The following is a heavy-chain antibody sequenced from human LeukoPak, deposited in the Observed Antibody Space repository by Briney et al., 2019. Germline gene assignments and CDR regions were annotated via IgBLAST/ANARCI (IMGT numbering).Heavy chain of an antibody. J-gene: IGHJ4*02. CDR1: GGSFSGYY. Sequence: PSETLSLTCAVYGGSFSGYYWSWIRQPPEKGLEWIGEINHSGSTNYNPSLKSRVTISVDTSKNQFSLKLSSVTAADTAVYYCARGRLYYDYVWGSYRYSDLFDYWGQGTLVTVSS. V-gene: IGHV4-34*01. D-gene: IGHD3-16*02. CDR3: ARGRLYYDYVWGSYRYSDLFDY. CDR2: INHSGST.